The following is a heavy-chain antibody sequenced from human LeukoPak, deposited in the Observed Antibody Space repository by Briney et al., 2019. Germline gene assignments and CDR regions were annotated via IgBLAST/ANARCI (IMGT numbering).Heavy chain of an antibody. CDR2: IYTSGST. J-gene: IGHJ4*02. CDR1: GGSISSGSYY. V-gene: IGHV4-61*02. D-gene: IGHD2-15*01. Sequence: PSQTLSLTCPVSGGSISSGSYYWSWIRQPAGKGLEWIGRIYTSGSTNYNPSLKSRVTISVDTSKNQFSLKLSSVTAADTAVYYCARNSIYCSGGSCYSDYWGQGTLVTVSS. CDR3: ARNSIYCSGGSCYSDY.